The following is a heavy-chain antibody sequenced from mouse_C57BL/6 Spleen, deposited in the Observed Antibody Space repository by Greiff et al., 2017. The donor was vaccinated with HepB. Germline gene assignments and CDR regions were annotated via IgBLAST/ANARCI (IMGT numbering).Heavy chain of an antibody. J-gene: IGHJ1*03. Sequence: EVQGVESGEGLVKPGGSLKLSCAASGFTFSSYAMSWVRQTPEKRLEWVAYISSGGDYIYYADTVKGRFTISRDNARNTLYLQMSSLKSEDTAMYYCTRDYSNYGGYFDVWGTGTTVTVSS. CDR3: TRDYSNYGGYFDV. CDR1: GFTFSSYA. V-gene: IGHV5-9-1*02. CDR2: ISSGGDYI. D-gene: IGHD2-5*01.